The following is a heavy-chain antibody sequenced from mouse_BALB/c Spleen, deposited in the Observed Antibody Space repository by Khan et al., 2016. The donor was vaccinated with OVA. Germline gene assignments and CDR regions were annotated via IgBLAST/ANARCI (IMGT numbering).Heavy chain of an antibody. CDR3: ARETVVDIYWYFDV. V-gene: IGHV7-3*02. J-gene: IGHJ1*01. Sequence: EVELVESGGGLVQPGGSLRLSCATSGFTFTDYYMSWVRQPPGKALEWLGFIRNKANGYTTEYSASVKGRFTISRDHSQSIVYLQMNTLRAEDSATYYCARETVVDIYWYFDVWGAGTTVTVSS. CDR1: GFTFTDYY. D-gene: IGHD1-1*02. CDR2: IRNKANGYTT.